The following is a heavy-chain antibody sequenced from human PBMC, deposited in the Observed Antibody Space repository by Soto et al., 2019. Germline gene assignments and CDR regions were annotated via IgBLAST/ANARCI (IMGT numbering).Heavy chain of an antibody. V-gene: IGHV4-31*03. CDR3: ARVRFLGYYDSSGYYKGDYFDY. D-gene: IGHD3-22*01. J-gene: IGHJ4*02. CDR1: GGSISSGGYY. Sequence: QVQLQESGPGLVKPSQTLSLTCTVSGGSISSGGYYWSWIRQHPGKGLEWIGYIYYSGSTYYNPSLNSRVTISVDTSKNQFSLKLSSVTAADTAVYYCARVRFLGYYDSSGYYKGDYFDYWGQGTLVTVSS. CDR2: IYYSGST.